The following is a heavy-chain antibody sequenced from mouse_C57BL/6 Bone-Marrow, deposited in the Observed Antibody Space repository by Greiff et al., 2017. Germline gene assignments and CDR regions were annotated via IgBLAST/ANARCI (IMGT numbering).Heavy chain of an antibody. V-gene: IGHV1-69*01. CDR3: AKYNYVCWYFDV. CDR1: GYTFTSYW. CDR2: IDPSDSYT. D-gene: IGHD1-3*01. Sequence: QVQLQQPGAELVMPGASVKLSCKASGYTFTSYWMHWVKQRPGQGLEWIGEIDPSDSYTNYNQKFKGKSTLTVDKSSSTAYIQLSSLTSEDSAVYYCAKYNYVCWYFDVWGTGTTVTVSS. J-gene: IGHJ1*03.